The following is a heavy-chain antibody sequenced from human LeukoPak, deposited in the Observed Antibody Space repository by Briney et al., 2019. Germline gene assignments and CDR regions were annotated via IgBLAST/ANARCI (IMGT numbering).Heavy chain of an antibody. CDR2: ISYDGSNK. D-gene: IGHD3-22*01. J-gene: IGHJ4*02. CDR3: ARDTVDYYDRSGYIDY. CDR1: GFTFSSYA. V-gene: IGHV3-30-3*01. Sequence: PGGSLRLSCAASGFTFSSYAMHWVRQAPGKGLEWVAVISYDGSNKYYADSVKGRFTISRDNSKNTLYLQMNSLRAEDTAVYYCARDTVDYYDRSGYIDYWGQGTLVTVSS.